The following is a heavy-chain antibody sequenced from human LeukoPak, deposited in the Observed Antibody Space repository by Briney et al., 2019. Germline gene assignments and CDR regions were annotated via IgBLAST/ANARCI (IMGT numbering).Heavy chain of an antibody. CDR3: VRNTFSPDAFDI. J-gene: IGHJ3*02. CDR1: GFTFSSYS. D-gene: IGHD3-16*01. Sequence: NPGGSLRLSCAASGFTFSSYSMNWVRQAAGKGLEWVSSVSTSSRYIYSADSVKGRFTISRDNAKNSLYLQMNSLRAEDTAVYYCVRNTFSPDAFDIWGQGTMVTVSS. V-gene: IGHV3-21*01. CDR2: VSTSSRYI.